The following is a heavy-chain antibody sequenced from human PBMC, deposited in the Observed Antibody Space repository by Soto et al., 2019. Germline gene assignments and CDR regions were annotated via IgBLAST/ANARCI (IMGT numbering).Heavy chain of an antibody. J-gene: IGHJ6*03. CDR1: GFTFSSYA. CDR3: AKADGDYGGYYYYYLDV. D-gene: IGHD4-17*01. CDR2: ISGSGGST. Sequence: EVQLLESGGGLVQPGGSLRLSCAASGFTFSSYAMSWVRQAPGKGLEWVSAISGSGGSTYYADYVKGRFTISRDNSKNKLYLQMNSLRDEDTAVYYCAKADGDYGGYYYYYLDVWGKGTTVTVSS. V-gene: IGHV3-23*01.